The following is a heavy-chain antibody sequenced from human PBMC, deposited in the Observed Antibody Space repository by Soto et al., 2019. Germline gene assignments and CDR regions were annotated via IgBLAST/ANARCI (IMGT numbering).Heavy chain of an antibody. Sequence: PGGSLRLSCAASGFTFSSYSMNWVRQAPGKGLEWVSYISSSSSTIYYADSVKGRFTISRDNAKNSLYLQMNSLRDEDTAVYYCARDGYSPQDYYYYYGMDVWGQGTTVTVSS. V-gene: IGHV3-48*02. J-gene: IGHJ6*02. CDR3: ARDGYSPQDYYYYYGMDV. CDR2: ISSSSSTI. CDR1: GFTFSSYS. D-gene: IGHD6-13*01.